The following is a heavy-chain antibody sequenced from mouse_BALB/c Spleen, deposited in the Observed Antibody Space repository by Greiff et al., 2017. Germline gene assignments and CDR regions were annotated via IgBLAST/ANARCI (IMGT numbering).Heavy chain of an antibody. CDR2: ISSGGSYT. CDR1: GFTFSSYG. J-gene: IGHJ4*01. CDR3: ARQGGSHAMDY. V-gene: IGHV5-6*02. D-gene: IGHD1-1*01. Sequence: EVKLEESGGDLVKPGGSLKLSCAASGFTFSSYGMSWVRQTPDKRLEWVATISSGGSYTYYPDSVKGRFTISRDNAKNTLYLQMSSLKSEDTAMYYCARQGGSHAMDYWGQGTSVTVSS.